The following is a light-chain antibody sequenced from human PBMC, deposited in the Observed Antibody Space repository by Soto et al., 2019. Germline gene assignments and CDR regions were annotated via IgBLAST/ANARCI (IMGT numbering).Light chain of an antibody. CDR3: QQYGSSPLT. V-gene: IGKV3-20*01. CDR1: QSVSSSY. J-gene: IGKJ4*01. CDR2: GAS. Sequence: EIVLTQSPGTVSLSPGERATLSCRASQSVSSSYLAWYQQKPGQSPRLLIYGASSRATGIPDRFSGSGSGTDFTLTINRLEPEDFAVYYCQQYGSSPLTFGGGTKVEIK.